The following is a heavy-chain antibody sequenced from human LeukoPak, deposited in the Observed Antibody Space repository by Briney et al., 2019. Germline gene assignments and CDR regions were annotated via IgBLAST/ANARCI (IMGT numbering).Heavy chain of an antibody. CDR2: IYSTGRV. Sequence: SETLSLTCTVSGGSISSGSYYWSWIRQPAGNGLDWIGRIYSTGRVNYKPALQSRLTLSIDTSKNQCSLKLRSVSAPPTPPCSCARESGTTGEGKFDPWGQGTLVTVSS. D-gene: IGHD4-17*01. J-gene: IGHJ5*02. CDR3: ARESGTTGEGKFDP. CDR1: GGSISSGSYY. V-gene: IGHV4-61*02.